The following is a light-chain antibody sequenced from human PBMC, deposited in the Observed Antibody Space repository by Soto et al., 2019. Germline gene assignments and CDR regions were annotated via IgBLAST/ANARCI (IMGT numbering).Light chain of an antibody. CDR3: VAWDDSLIGYV. CDR1: SSNIGSNT. Sequence: QSVLTQPPSTSGTPGQRVTISCSGSSSNIGSNTVSWCQQLPGTAPKPLIYNNNQRPSGVPDRFSGSKSGTSASLAISGLQSEDEADYYCVAWDDSLIGYVFGTGTKVTV. J-gene: IGLJ1*01. V-gene: IGLV1-44*01. CDR2: NNN.